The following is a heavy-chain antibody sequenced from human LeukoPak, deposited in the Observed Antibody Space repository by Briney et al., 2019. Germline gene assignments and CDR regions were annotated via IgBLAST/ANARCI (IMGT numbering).Heavy chain of an antibody. CDR2: IYYSGST. CDR1: GGSISSSSYY. CDR3: ARQYGSGSYYFDY. Sequence: PSETLSLTCTVSGGSISSSSYYWGWIRQPPGKGLEWIGSIYYSGSTYYNPSLKSRVTISVDTSKNRFSLKLSSVTAADTAVYYCARQYGSGSYYFDYWGQGTLVTVSS. D-gene: IGHD3-10*01. J-gene: IGHJ4*02. V-gene: IGHV4-39*01.